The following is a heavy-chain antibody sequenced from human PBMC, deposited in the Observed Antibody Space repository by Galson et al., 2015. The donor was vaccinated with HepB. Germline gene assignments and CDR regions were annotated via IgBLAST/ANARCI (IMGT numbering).Heavy chain of an antibody. V-gene: IGHV3-23*01. CDR2: IGVNPGNT. J-gene: IGHJ4*02. D-gene: IGHD1-1*01. Sequence: LRLSCAASGFTFSSLGMTWVRQAPGKGLECVSAIGVNPGNTDYADSVRGRFTISGDNSKNMLYLQMNNLRAEDTAVYYCAKGTTNIDYWGQGTLVTVSS. CDR3: AKGTTNIDY. CDR1: GFTFSSLG.